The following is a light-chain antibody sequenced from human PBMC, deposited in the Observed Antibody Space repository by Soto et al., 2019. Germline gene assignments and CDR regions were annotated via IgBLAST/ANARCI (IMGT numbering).Light chain of an antibody. V-gene: IGKV3-11*01. CDR1: QSVSSY. J-gene: IGKJ4*01. CDR2: DAS. CDR3: QQAYSFPHT. Sequence: EIVLTQSPATLSLSPGERATLSCRASQSVSSYLAWYQQKPGQAPKLLIYDASNRATGIPARFSGSGSGTDFTLTISSLEPEDFATYYCQQAYSFPHTFGGGTKVDMK.